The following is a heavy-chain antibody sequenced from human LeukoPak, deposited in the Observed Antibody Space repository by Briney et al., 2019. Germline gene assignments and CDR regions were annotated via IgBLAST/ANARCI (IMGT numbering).Heavy chain of an antibody. D-gene: IGHD1-1*01. CDR2: INPNSGGT. CDR3: ARRGRPTKTNYYYYMDV. V-gene: IGHV1-2*02. J-gene: IGHJ6*03. Sequence: ASVKVSCKASGYTFTGYYMHWVRQAPGQGLEWMGWINPNSGGTNYAQKFQGRVTMTRNTSISTAYMELSRLRSDDTAVYYCARRGRPTKTNYYYYMDVWGKGTTVTVSS. CDR1: GYTFTGYY.